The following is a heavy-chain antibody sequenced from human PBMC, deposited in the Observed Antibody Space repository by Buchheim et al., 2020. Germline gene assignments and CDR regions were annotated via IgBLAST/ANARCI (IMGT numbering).Heavy chain of an antibody. CDR1: GFTFSSYA. Sequence: QVQLVESGGGVVQPGRSLRLSCAASGFTFSSYAMHWVRQAPGKGLEWVAVISYDGSNKYYADSVKGRLTISRDNSKNTLNLQMNSLRAEDTAVYYCARDSGLDYYYYYGMDVWGQGTT. CDR2: ISYDGSNK. J-gene: IGHJ6*02. V-gene: IGHV3-30*04. CDR3: ARDSGLDYYYYYGMDV. D-gene: IGHD3-10*01.